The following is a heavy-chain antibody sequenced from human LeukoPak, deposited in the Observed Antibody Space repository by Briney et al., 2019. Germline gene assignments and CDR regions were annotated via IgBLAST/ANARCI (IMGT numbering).Heavy chain of an antibody. CDR2: IRDSSSYI. J-gene: IGHJ4*02. D-gene: IGHD2-21*01. Sequence: GGSLRLSCAASGFTFSSYSMNWVRQAPGKGLEWISSIRDSSSYIYYADSVKGRFTLSRDNAKNSLYLQMSSLRAEDTAVYYCAREGTAYCGGDCYLDYWGQGTLVTVSS. V-gene: IGHV3-21*01. CDR1: GFTFSSYS. CDR3: AREGTAYCGGDCYLDY.